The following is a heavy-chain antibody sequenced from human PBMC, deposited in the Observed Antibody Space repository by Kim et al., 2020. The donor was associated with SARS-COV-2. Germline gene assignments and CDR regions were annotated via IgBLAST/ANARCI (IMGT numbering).Heavy chain of an antibody. Sequence: GGSLRLSCAASGFSLNEAWMSWVRQAPGKGLEWVCRIKSKNNGWTADYAAPVKGRFTISRDDTKPTLYLQMNNLKTEDTADYYCTTDRGTNCGGECYEDFWGQGTLVTVSS. CDR3: TTDRGTNCGGECYEDF. J-gene: IGHJ4*02. V-gene: IGHV3-15*01. D-gene: IGHD2-21*01. CDR1: GFSLNEAW. CDR2: IKSKNNGWTA.